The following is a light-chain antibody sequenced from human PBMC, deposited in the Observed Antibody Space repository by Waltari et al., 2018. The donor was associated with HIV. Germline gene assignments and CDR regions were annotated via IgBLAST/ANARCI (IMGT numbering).Light chain of an antibody. J-gene: IGLJ1*01. CDR1: SFNIGRNF. CDR2: RDN. CDR3: AAWDDSLRGSYV. Sequence: QSVLTQPPSASGTPGQRVIISCSGSSFNIGRNFVSWYQQVPGTAPKVLIFRDNRRPSGFPGRFSGSKSGASASLAISGLRSEDEADYYCAAWDDSLRGSYVFGPGTKVTVL. V-gene: IGLV1-47*01.